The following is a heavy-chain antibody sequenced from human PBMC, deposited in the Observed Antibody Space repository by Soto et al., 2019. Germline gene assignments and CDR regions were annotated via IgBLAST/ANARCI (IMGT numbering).Heavy chain of an antibody. D-gene: IGHD3-9*01. J-gene: IGHJ4*02. CDR3: ARVTTFYDILTSSYALNYFDY. V-gene: IGHV3-53*01. CDR2: IYAGGNT. Sequence: GGSLRLSCAASGFSVTSNYMTWVRQAPGKGLECVSVIYAGGNTYYPDSVKGRFTISSDNSKNTLFLQMNNLRAEDTAVYYCARVTTFYDILTSSYALNYFDYRGQGSRVTVSS. CDR1: GFSVTSNY.